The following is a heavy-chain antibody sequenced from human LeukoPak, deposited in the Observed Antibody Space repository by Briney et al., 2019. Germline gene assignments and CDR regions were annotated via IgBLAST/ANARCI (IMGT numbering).Heavy chain of an antibody. V-gene: IGHV1-18*01. CDR3: ARDNKVDYDFWSGYSNGDYFDY. CDR1: GYTFTSYG. Sequence: ASVKVSCKASGYTFTSYGISWVRQAPGQGLEWMGWISAYNGNTNYAQKLQGRVTMTTDTSTSTAYMELRSLRSDDTAVYYCARDNKVDYDFWSGYSNGDYFDYWGQGPLVTVSS. J-gene: IGHJ4*02. CDR2: ISAYNGNT. D-gene: IGHD3-3*01.